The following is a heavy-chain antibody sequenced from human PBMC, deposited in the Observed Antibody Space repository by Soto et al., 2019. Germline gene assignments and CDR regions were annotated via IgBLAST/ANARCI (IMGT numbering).Heavy chain of an antibody. CDR1: GFTFSSYA. J-gene: IGHJ4*02. D-gene: IGHD5-12*01. CDR3: ATPDLRGYSGYVRPNFDY. V-gene: IGHV3-23*01. Sequence: LRLSCAASGFTFSSYAMSWVRQAPGKGLEWVSAISGSGGSTYYADSVKGRFTISRDNSKNTLYLQMNSLRAEDTAVYYCATPDLRGYSGYVRPNFDYWGQGTLVTVSS. CDR2: ISGSGGST.